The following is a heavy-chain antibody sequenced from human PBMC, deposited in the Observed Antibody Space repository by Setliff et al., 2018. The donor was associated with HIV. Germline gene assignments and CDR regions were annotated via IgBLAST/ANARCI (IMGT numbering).Heavy chain of an antibody. D-gene: IGHD3-10*01. Sequence: VASVKVSCKASGYTFISYAMHWVRQAPGQSLEWMGWINADTGNTKYSQKFQGRVTITRDTSATTVYMELSSLRSEDTAVYYCTRAHGYYGLGDYWGQGSLVTVSS. J-gene: IGHJ4*02. CDR1: GYTFISYA. CDR2: INADTGNT. V-gene: IGHV1-3*01. CDR3: TRAHGYYGLGDY.